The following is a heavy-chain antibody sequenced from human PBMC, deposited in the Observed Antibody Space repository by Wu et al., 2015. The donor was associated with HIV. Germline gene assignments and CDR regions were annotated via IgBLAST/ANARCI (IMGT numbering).Heavy chain of an antibody. J-gene: IGHJ4*02. D-gene: IGHD5-18*01. CDR2: IIPIFGTA. V-gene: IGHV1-69*13. CDR1: GGTFSSFA. CDR3: AIDRGYSYALKGY. Sequence: QVQLVQSGAEVRKPGSAVKVSCQPSGGTFSSFAINWVRQAPGQGLEWVGRIIPIFGTANYAQKFQGRVTITADESTSTAYMELSSLRSEDTAVYYCAIDRGYSYALKGYWGQGTLVTVSS.